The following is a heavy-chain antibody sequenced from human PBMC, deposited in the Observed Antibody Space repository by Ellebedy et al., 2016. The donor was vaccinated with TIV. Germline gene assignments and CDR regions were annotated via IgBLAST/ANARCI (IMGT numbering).Heavy chain of an antibody. Sequence: GSLRLSCAASGFTFSSYGLSWIRQPPGQGLEWIGSLYYSGSTYYTPSLKSRVTISVDTSKNQFSVKLSSVTAADTAVYYCAGRGHCSNGVCYKSNSNDWYFDLWGRGTLVTVSS. J-gene: IGHJ2*01. D-gene: IGHD2-8*01. CDR3: AGRGHCSNGVCYKSNSNDWYFDL. CDR2: LYYSGST. V-gene: IGHV4-39*01. CDR1: GFTFSSYG.